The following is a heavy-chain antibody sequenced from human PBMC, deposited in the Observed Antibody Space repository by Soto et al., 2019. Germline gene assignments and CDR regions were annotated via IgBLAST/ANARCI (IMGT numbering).Heavy chain of an antibody. J-gene: IGHJ4*02. CDR1: GFTFSSYA. Sequence: GGSLRLSCAASGFTFSSYAMSWVRQAPGKGLEWVSAISGRGGSTYYADSVNGLFTISRDNSKNTQYLQMNSLRAEDTAVYYCAKDQFRVATSDYWGQGTLVTVSS. CDR2: ISGRGGST. D-gene: IGHD5-12*01. CDR3: AKDQFRVATSDY. V-gene: IGHV3-23*01.